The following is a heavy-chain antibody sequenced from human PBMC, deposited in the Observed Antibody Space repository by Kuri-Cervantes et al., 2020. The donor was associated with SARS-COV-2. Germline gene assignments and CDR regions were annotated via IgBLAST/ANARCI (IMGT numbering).Heavy chain of an antibody. Sequence: GESLKISCKGCGYRFTSYWISWVRQMPGKGLEWMGRIDPSDSYNNYSPSFQGHVTISADKSISTAYLQWSSLKASDTAMYYCARQGWELFQWSNDFDYWGQGTLVTVSS. V-gene: IGHV5-10-1*01. CDR1: GYRFTSYW. J-gene: IGHJ4*02. CDR3: ARQGWELFQWSNDFDY. D-gene: IGHD1-26*01. CDR2: IDPSDSYN.